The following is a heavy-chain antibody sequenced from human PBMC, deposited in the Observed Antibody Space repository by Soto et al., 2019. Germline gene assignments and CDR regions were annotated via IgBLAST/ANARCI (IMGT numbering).Heavy chain of an antibody. CDR3: ARDPGTGAALRAYHFDY. V-gene: IGHV1-3*01. D-gene: IGHD1-1*01. Sequence: SVKVSCKASRYSFTTYALHWVRQAPGQRLEWMGWINAGNGDTKYSEKFQGRVTITRDTSANTAYMELSSLRSEDTSVYYCARDPGTGAALRAYHFDYWGQGTLVTVSS. CDR2: INAGNGDT. CDR1: RYSFTTYA. J-gene: IGHJ4*02.